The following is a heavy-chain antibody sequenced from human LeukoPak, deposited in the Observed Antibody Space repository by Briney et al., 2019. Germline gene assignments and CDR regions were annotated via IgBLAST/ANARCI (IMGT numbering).Heavy chain of an antibody. Sequence: GGSLRLSCAASGFTVSSNYMSWVRQAPGKGLEWVSVIYSGGSTYYADSVKGRFTISRDNSKNTLYLQMNRLRAEDTGVYYCARDRLRFGYYDILTGYYMTDAFDIWGQGTMVTVSS. CDR3: ARDRLRFGYYDILTGYYMTDAFDI. J-gene: IGHJ3*02. CDR2: IYSGGST. CDR1: GFTVSSNY. V-gene: IGHV3-66*01. D-gene: IGHD3-9*01.